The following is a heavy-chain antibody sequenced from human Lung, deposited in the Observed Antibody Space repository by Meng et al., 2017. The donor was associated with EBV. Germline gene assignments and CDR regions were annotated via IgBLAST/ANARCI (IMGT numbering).Heavy chain of an antibody. V-gene: IGHV4-31*03. CDR1: GGSISSCGHS. CDR2: IYYSGST. J-gene: IGHJ4*02. D-gene: IGHD1-26*01. CDR3: ARSTFDY. Sequence: VQLQESGPGLVNPSQTLSLIGTVSGGSISSCGHSWSWIRQHPEKGLEWIGYIYYSGSTYYKPSLKSRLTISVDRSKSQFFLELSSVTAADTAVYYCARSTFDYWGQGTLVTVSS.